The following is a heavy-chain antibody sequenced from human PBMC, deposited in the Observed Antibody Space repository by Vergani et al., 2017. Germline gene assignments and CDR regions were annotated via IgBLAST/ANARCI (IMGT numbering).Heavy chain of an antibody. Sequence: QVQLVQSGGGVVQPGGSLRLSCVASGFTFNRYGMQWVRQAPGKGLEWVAYVLFDGSNEYYADSVKGRFIVSRDNSNDALYLQMNSLRTDDTAVYYCAKDRPTNMFRGAYGMDVWGQGTTVTVSS. CDR1: GFTFNRYG. CDR3: AKDRPTNMFRGAYGMDV. V-gene: IGHV3-30*02. D-gene: IGHD3-10*01. J-gene: IGHJ6*02. CDR2: VLFDGSNE.